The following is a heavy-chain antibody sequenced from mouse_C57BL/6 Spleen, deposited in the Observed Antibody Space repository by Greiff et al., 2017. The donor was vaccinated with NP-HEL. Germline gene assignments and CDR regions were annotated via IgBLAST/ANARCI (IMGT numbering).Heavy chain of an antibody. J-gene: IGHJ1*03. CDR1: GYTFTDYN. CDR3: ARRDYGSSYWYFDV. V-gene: IGHV1-18*01. CDR2: INPNNGGT. Sequence: VQLQQSGPELVKPGASVKIPCKASGYTFTDYNMDWVKQSHGKSLEWIGDINPNNGGTIYNQKFKGKATLTVDKSSSTAYMELRSLPSEDTAVYYCARRDYGSSYWYFDVWGTGTTVTVSS. D-gene: IGHD1-1*01.